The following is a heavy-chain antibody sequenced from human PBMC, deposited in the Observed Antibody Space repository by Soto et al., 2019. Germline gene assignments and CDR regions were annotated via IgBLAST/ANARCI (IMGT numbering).Heavy chain of an antibody. CDR1: GFTFSSYD. CDR3: ARAIGPTLFDY. V-gene: IGHV3-13*04. D-gene: IGHD3-22*01. J-gene: IGHJ4*02. Sequence: SLRLSCSASGFTFSSYDMHWVRQGPGKGLEWVSAIGTAGDTNYAGSVKGRFTISRENAKNSLYLQMNSLRAGDTAIYFCARAIGPTLFDYWGQGTLVTVSS. CDR2: IGTAGDT.